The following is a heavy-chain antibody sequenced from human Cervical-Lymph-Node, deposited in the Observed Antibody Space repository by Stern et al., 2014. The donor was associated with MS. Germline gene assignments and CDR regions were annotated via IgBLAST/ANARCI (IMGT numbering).Heavy chain of an antibody. CDR3: ARGGAVATSDYYFDY. CDR1: GFTFSYHA. J-gene: IGHJ4*02. Sequence: QDQLVQSGGGVVQPGRSLRLSCAASGFTFSYHAINWVRQAPGQGLEWVGVISYDGSDKNDADSVKGRLTISRDNSRNALYLQMNSLRVDDTAVYYCARGGAVATSDYYFDYWGQGILVTVSS. V-gene: IGHV3-30*01. D-gene: IGHD5-12*01. CDR2: ISYDGSDK.